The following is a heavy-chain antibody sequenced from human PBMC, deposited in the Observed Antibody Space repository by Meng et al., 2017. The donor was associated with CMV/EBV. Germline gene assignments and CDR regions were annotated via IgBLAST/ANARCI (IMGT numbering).Heavy chain of an antibody. D-gene: IGHD3-3*01. J-gene: IGHJ5*02. CDR1: GGSVSSGSYY. Sequence: SETLSLTCTVSGGSVSSGSYYWSWIRQPPGKGLEWLGYIYYSGSTNYNPSLKSRVTISVDTSKNQFSLKLRSVTAADTAVYYCARVWAPYYDLWSGHQNTISFDPWGQGTLVTVSS. CDR2: IYYSGST. V-gene: IGHV4-61*01. CDR3: ARVWAPYYDLWSGHQNTISFDP.